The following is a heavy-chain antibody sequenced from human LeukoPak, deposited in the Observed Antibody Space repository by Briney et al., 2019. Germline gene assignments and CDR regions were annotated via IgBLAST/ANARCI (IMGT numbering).Heavy chain of an antibody. J-gene: IGHJ6*03. CDR1: RYSFTGYY. V-gene: IGHV1-2*02. CDR2: INVDSGGT. CDR3: ARDEGYYNHMDV. Sequence: ASVKVSCKAPRYSFTGYYMHWVRLAPGQGLEWMGWINVDSGGTKYAEKFQGRVTMTRDTSISTAYMELSRLRSDDTAVYYCARDEGYYNHMDVWGKGTTVSVSS.